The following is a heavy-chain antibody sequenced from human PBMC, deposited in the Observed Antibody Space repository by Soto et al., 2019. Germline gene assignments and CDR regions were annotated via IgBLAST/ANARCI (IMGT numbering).Heavy chain of an antibody. CDR1: GGSISSSNW. CDR2: IYHSGST. D-gene: IGHD6-13*01. CDR3: ARAAMGGSCWPFDY. Sequence: QVQLQESGPGLVKPSGTLSLTCAVSGGSISSSNWWSWVRQPPGKGREWIGEIYHSGSTNYNPSLRRPVTISVDKSKNQFSLKLSSVSAADTAVYYCARAAMGGSCWPFDYWGQGTLVTVSS. V-gene: IGHV4-4*02. J-gene: IGHJ4*02.